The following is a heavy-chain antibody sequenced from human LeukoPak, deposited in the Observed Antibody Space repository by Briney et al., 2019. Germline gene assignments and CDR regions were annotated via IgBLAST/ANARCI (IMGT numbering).Heavy chain of an antibody. D-gene: IGHD3-9*01. CDR3: AKDVTLLRYFDWLPLDAFDI. J-gene: IGHJ3*02. Sequence: GGSLRLSCAASGFTFSSYGMHWVRQAPGKGLEWVAFIRYDGSNKYYADSVKGRFTISRDNSKNTLYLQMNSLRAEDTAVYYCAKDVTLLRYFDWLPLDAFDIWGQGTMVTVSS. V-gene: IGHV3-30*02. CDR1: GFTFSSYG. CDR2: IRYDGSNK.